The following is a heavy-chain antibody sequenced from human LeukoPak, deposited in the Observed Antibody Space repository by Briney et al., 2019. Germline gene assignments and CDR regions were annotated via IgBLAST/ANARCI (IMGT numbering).Heavy chain of an antibody. D-gene: IGHD2-15*01. CDR3: ARTKVVAAASGYSTLYSYYGMDV. CDR2: ISSSSTYI. Sequence: PGGSLRLSCTASGFTISSYSMNWVRQAPGKGLEWVSSISSSSTYIYHAESVKGRFTISRDNAKNSLYLQMNSLRAEDTAVCYCARTKVVAAASGYSTLYSYYGMDVWGQGTTVTVSS. CDR1: GFTISSYS. J-gene: IGHJ6*02. V-gene: IGHV3-21*01.